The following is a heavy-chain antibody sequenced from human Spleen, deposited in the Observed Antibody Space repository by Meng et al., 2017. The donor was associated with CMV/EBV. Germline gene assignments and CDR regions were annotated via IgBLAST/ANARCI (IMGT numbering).Heavy chain of an antibody. V-gene: IGHV1-18*04. CDR2: ISVYNGNT. J-gene: IGHJ4*02. CDR3: AREHGSGWNDY. D-gene: IGHD6-19*01. CDR1: GYTFRHYG. Sequence: ASVKVSCKTSGYTFRHYGIVWVRQAPGQGLEWVGWISVYNGNTNYAQKLQGRVTMTTDTSTSTAYMELRSLRSDDTAVYYCAREHGSGWNDYWGQGTLVTVSS.